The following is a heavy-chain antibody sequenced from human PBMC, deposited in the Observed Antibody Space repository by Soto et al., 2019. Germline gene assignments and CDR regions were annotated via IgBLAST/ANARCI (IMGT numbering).Heavy chain of an antibody. D-gene: IGHD4-17*01. Sequence: EVQLVETGGGLIQPGGSLRLSCAASGFTVSSNYMSWVRQAPGKGLEWVSVIYSGGSTYYADSVKGRFTISRDNSKNPLYLQMNSLRAEDTAVYYCASNLVVGDSSDYWGQGTLVTVSS. J-gene: IGHJ4*02. V-gene: IGHV3-53*02. CDR2: IYSGGST. CDR1: GFTVSSNY. CDR3: ASNLVVGDSSDY.